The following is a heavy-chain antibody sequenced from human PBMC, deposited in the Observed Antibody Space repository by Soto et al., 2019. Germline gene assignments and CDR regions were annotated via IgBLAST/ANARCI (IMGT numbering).Heavy chain of an antibody. J-gene: IGHJ4*02. Sequence: QVRLQESGPGLVKPSETLSLTCTVSGVSISDYYWSWIRQPPGKGLEWIGYIHYSGSTDYNPSLKSRVTISVDTSKNQFSLELTSVTATDTAVYYCARDFGRHCSSTSCDPFYFDYWGQGTLVTVSS. V-gene: IGHV4-59*01. CDR3: ARDFGRHCSSTSCDPFYFDY. D-gene: IGHD2-2*01. CDR2: IHYSGST. CDR1: GVSISDYY.